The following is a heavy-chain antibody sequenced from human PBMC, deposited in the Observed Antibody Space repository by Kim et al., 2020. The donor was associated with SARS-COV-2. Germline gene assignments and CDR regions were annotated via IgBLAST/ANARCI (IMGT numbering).Heavy chain of an antibody. Sequence: ASVKVSCKASGYTFTNYYMHWVRQAPGQGLEWMGRIDPNSGGVKYAQKFQGRVTMTRDTSISTAFMELSRLRSDDTAVYYCARMDGSDYWGQGTLVTVSS. CDR1: GYTFTNYY. CDR3: ARMDGSDY. D-gene: IGHD1-26*01. J-gene: IGHJ4*02. V-gene: IGHV1-2*06. CDR2: IDPNSGGV.